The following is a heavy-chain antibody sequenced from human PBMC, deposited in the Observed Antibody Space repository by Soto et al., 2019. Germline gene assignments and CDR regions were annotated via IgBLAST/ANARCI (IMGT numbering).Heavy chain of an antibody. V-gene: IGHV1-8*01. J-gene: IGHJ5*02. Sequence: QVQLVQSGAEVQRPGASVKVSCRASGYAFGDYDISWVRQAPGQGLEWMGWMNPNSANTGYAQKFQGRVSMTREMSISTAYRELSRLRPEDTAIYYCARMATYGTLNWFDPWGQGALVTVSS. CDR2: MNPNSANT. CDR3: ARMATYGTLNWFDP. CDR1: GYAFGDYD. D-gene: IGHD1-1*01.